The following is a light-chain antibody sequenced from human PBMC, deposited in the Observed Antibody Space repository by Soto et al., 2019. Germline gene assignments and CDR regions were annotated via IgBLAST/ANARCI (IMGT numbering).Light chain of an antibody. CDR1: QSISKW. CDR2: DAS. J-gene: IGKJ3*01. CDR3: QQYGRSPVT. V-gene: IGKV1-5*01. Sequence: DILMTQSPSILSASVGDTVTITCRASQSISKWVAWYQQRAGKAPTALIFDASNSEKGVPSRFSGSGSGTEFTLTISRLEPEDFAVYFCQQYGRSPVTFGPGTKVDIK.